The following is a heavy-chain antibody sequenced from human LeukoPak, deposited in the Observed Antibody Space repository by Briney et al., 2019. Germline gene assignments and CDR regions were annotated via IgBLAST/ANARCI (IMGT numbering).Heavy chain of an antibody. V-gene: IGHV1-2*02. D-gene: IGHD3-3*01. CDR1: GYTFTGYY. J-gene: IGHJ6*03. Sequence: GASVKVSCKASGYTFTGYYMHWVRQAPGQGLEWMGWINPNSGGTNYAQKFQGRVTMTRDTSISTAYMELSRLRSDDTAVYYCARDRESITIFGVVIMSYYYYYYMDVWGKGTTVTVSS. CDR2: INPNSGGT. CDR3: ARDRESITIFGVVIMSYYYYYYMDV.